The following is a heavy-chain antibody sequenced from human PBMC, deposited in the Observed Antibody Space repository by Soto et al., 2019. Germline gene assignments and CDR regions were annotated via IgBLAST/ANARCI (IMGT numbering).Heavy chain of an antibody. Sequence: PGGSLRLSCTASGFTFTSDSMNWVRQAPGKGLEWISYITSSSNTIYYADAVKGRFTISRDNAKNSLYLQMNSLRDDDTAVYYCARGRVGNAYFDCWGQGTLVTVSS. CDR1: GFTFTSDS. CDR2: ITSSSNTI. D-gene: IGHD1-1*01. V-gene: IGHV3-48*02. J-gene: IGHJ4*02. CDR3: ARGRVGNAYFDC.